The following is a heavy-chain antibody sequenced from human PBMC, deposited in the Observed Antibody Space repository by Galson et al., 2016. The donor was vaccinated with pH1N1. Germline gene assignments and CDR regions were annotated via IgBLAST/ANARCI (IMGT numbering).Heavy chain of an antibody. J-gene: IGHJ5*02. CDR2: VYDGVAT. D-gene: IGHD2-2*01. Sequence: ETLSLPCTLSGGSISGYFWSWIRQPPGKGLEWIGHVYDGVATDYNTSLKSRVTISIDTSKRQFFLNLTSVTAADTAVYYCARGLWDCTSINCYARTKSYFDPWGQGTRVTVSS. CDR3: ARGLWDCTSINCYARTKSYFDP. V-gene: IGHV4-59*01. CDR1: GGSISGYF.